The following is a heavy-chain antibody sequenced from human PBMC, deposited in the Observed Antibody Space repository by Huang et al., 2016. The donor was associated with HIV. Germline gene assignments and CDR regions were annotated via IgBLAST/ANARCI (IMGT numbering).Heavy chain of an antibody. CDR2: IYDKGST. Sequence: QLLLQESGPGLVKPSEALALTCAVSGGSIRSSDYHWGWIRQPPGKGLEWIGSIYDKGSTRDSPALKSRVTIAVDTFKNLFFLNLTSMTAADTAVYYCARHREGPVAYYSGWGSHLNYMDVWGRGRTVVVSS. D-gene: IGHD3-10*01. CDR3: ARHREGPVAYYSGWGSHLNYMDV. CDR1: GGSIRSSDYH. J-gene: IGHJ6*03. V-gene: IGHV4-39*01.